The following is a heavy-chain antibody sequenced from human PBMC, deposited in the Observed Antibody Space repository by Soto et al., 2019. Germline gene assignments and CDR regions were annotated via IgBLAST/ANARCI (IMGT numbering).Heavy chain of an antibody. D-gene: IGHD3-22*01. CDR3: ARVRAYYYDSSGYSGPFGY. J-gene: IGHJ4*02. CDR2: SIPIFSTA. Sequence: AAVKVSCKASAGTFRSYAISWVLQAPGQGLEWMGWSIPIFSTANYAQKFQGRGTITADESTSTAYMELSSLRSEDTAVYYCARVRAYYYDSSGYSGPFGYWGQGTLVTVSS. CDR1: AGTFRSYA. V-gene: IGHV1-69*13.